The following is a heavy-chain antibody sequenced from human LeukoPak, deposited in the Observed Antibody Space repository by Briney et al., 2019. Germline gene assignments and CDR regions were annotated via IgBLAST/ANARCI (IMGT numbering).Heavy chain of an antibody. CDR3: ARGEKGSSSGSINY. J-gene: IGHJ4*02. V-gene: IGHV4-61*02. CDR2: MYTSGST. Sequence: SQTLSLTCTVSGGSINSGTYYWSSIRQPAGKGLEWIGRMYTSGSTNYNPSLESRVTISVDTSKNQVSLKLSSVTAADTAVYYCARGEKGSSSGSINYWGQGTLVTVSS. D-gene: IGHD6-6*01. CDR1: GGSINSGTYY.